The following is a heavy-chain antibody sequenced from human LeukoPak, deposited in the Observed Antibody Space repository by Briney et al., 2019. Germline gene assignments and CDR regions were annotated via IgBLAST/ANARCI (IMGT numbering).Heavy chain of an antibody. V-gene: IGHV5-51*01. D-gene: IGHD6-13*01. J-gene: IGHJ6*02. CDR2: NYHGDSDT. Sequence: EESLKISSMCSGYSFSSYCNACVRQRSGKGLEWMGINYHGDSDTRYSPSFQGQVTISADKSISTAHLQWSSLKASDTAMYYCARLTAADSEGGYYYYYGMDVWGQGTTVTVSS. CDR3: ARLTAADSEGGYYYYYGMDV. CDR1: GYSFSSYC.